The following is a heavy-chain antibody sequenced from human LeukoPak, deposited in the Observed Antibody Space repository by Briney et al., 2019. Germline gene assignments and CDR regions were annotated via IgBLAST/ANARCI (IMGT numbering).Heavy chain of an antibody. CDR1: GGTFSSYA. CDR3: AREDVVVVVAASHFDY. CDR2: IIPIFGTA. D-gene: IGHD2-15*01. Sequence: SVKVSCKASGGTFSSYAISWVRQAPGQGLEWMGRIIPIFGTANYAQKFQGRVTITTDESTSTAYMELSSLRSEDTAVYYCAREDVVVVVAASHFDYWGQGTLVTVSS. J-gene: IGHJ4*02. V-gene: IGHV1-69*05.